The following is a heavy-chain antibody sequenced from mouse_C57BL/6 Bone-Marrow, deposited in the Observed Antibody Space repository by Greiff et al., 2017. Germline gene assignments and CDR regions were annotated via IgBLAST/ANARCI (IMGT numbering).Heavy chain of an antibody. CDR3: ARDGKGRFAY. V-gene: IGHV5-17*01. D-gene: IGHD1-1*01. CDR1: GFTFSDSG. J-gene: IGHJ3*01. CDR2: ISSGSSTI. Sequence: DVMLVESGGGLVKPGGSLKLSCAASGFTFSDSGMHWVRQAPEKGLEWVAYISSGSSTIYYADTVKGRFTISSDNAKHTLLLQMPRLRYEDTAMYYWARDGKGRFAYWGQGTLVTVSA.